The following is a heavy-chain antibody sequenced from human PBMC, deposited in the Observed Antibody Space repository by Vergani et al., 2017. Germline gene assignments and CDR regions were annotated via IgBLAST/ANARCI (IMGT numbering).Heavy chain of an antibody. D-gene: IGHD4-11*01. CDR2: ISSSSSYI. J-gene: IGHJ4*02. CDR3: ARDSPVQSGDY. V-gene: IGHV3-21*01. Sequence: EVQLVESGGGLVKPGGSLRLSCAASGFTFSRYSMNWVRQAPGKGLEWVSSISSSSSYIYYADSVKGRFTSSRDNAKNSLYLQMNSLRAEDTAVYYCARDSPVQSGDYWGQRTLVTVSS. CDR1: GFTFSRYS.